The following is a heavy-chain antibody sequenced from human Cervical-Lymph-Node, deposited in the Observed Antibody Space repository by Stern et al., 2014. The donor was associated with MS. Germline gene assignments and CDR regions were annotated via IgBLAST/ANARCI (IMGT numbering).Heavy chain of an antibody. CDR2: ISHDGRNK. CDR3: ARTGYVVTTTGPFDY. D-gene: IGHD2-21*02. V-gene: IGHV3-30*04. CDR1: GFTFNNYS. Sequence: VQLVESGGGVVQPGKSPRLSCAAFGFTFNNYSLHWVRQAPGKGLEWLAVISHDGRNKYYADSVRGRFTISRDNSKNTLYLQMNSLRTEDTAVYYCARTGYVVTTTGPFDYWGQGTLLTVSS. J-gene: IGHJ4*02.